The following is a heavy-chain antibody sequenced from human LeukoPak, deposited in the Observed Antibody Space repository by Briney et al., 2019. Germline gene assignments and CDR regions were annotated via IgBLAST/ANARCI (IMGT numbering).Heavy chain of an antibody. D-gene: IGHD3-10*01. CDR2: ISYDGGKR. CDR1: GFNFMTYG. V-gene: IGHV3-30*03. Sequence: GRSLRLSCAASGFNFMTYGMHWVRQAPGKGLEWVAFISYDGGKRFFGESVKGRFTIARDNSENTVSLQMNTLKTEDTAVYYCARGNPSYYYYYYMDVWGKGTTVTVSS. J-gene: IGHJ6*03. CDR3: ARGNPSYYYYYYMDV.